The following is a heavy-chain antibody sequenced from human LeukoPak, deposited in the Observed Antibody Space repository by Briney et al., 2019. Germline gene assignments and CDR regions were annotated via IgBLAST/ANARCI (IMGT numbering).Heavy chain of an antibody. V-gene: IGHV4-59*01. Sequence: PSETLSLTCTVSGGSISSYYWSWIRQPPGKGLEWIGYIYYSGSTNYNPSLKSRVTISVDTSKNQFSLKLSSVTAADTAVYYCARYIVATKGLFDYWGQGTLVTVSS. CDR2: IYYSGST. J-gene: IGHJ4*02. D-gene: IGHD5-12*01. CDR3: ARYIVATKGLFDY. CDR1: GGSISSYY.